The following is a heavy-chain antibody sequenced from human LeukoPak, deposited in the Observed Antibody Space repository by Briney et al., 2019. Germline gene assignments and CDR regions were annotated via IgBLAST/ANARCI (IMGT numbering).Heavy chain of an antibody. Sequence: SETLSLTCAVYGGSFSGYYWSWIRQPPGKGLEWIGYIYYSGSTYYNPSLKSRVTISVDTSKNQFSLKLSSVTAADTAVYYCAREGEVGATPFDYWGQGTLVTVSS. V-gene: IGHV4-30-4*08. CDR2: IYYSGST. J-gene: IGHJ4*02. D-gene: IGHD1-26*01. CDR1: GGSFSGYY. CDR3: AREGEVGATPFDY.